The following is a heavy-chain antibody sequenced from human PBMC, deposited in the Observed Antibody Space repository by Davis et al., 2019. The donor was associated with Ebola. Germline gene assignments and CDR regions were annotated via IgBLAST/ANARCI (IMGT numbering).Heavy chain of an antibody. Sequence: GGSLRLSCAASGFTFSSYWMSWVRQAPGKGLEWVANIKQDGSEKYYVDSVKGRFTISRDNAKNSLYLQMNSLIAEDTAVYYCAGPAVVVAASGYWGQGTLVTVSS. CDR2: IKQDGSEK. J-gene: IGHJ4*02. V-gene: IGHV3-7*01. D-gene: IGHD2-15*01. CDR3: AGPAVVVAASGY. CDR1: GFTFSSYW.